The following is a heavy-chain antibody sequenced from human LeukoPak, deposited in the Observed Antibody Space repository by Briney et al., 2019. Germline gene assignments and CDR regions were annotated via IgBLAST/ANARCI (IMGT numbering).Heavy chain of an antibody. Sequence: ASVKVSCKASAYTFTSYGISWVRQAPGQGLEWMGWISAYNGNTNYAQKLQGRVTMTTDTSTSTAYMELRSLRSDDTAVYYCARAGKGVSGSYYNAFDYWGQGTLVTVSS. CDR2: ISAYNGNT. CDR3: ARAGKGVSGSYYNAFDY. CDR1: AYTFTSYG. V-gene: IGHV1-18*01. D-gene: IGHD3-10*01. J-gene: IGHJ4*02.